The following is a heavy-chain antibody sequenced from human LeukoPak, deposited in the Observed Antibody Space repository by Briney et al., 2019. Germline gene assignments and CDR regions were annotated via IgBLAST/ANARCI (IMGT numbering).Heavy chain of an antibody. D-gene: IGHD1-26*01. V-gene: IGHV4-59*08. CDR3: ARHRPGGATFDY. CDR2: VYDTAES. Sequence: PSETLSLTCTVSGGSVSGHYWSWIRQPPGKGLEWIAYVYDTAESNFSPSVKSRVTLSVDTSNNQLSLNLSSVTAADTAVYYCARHRPGGATFDYWGQGTLVSVSS. CDR1: GGSVSGHY. J-gene: IGHJ4*02.